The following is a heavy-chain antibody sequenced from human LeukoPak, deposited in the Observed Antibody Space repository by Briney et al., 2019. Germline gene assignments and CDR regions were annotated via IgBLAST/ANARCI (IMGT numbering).Heavy chain of an antibody. Sequence: SGGSLRLSCSASGFTVSSNYMSWVRRAPGKGLEWVAIIYSDRPTFYAVSVQRRFTISRDDSKNTLFLQMDSLRAEDTAIYYCARDSAFSSYSYWGQGALVTVSS. D-gene: IGHD2-15*01. CDR2: IYSDRPT. CDR1: GFTVSSNY. CDR3: ARDSAFSSYSY. J-gene: IGHJ4*02. V-gene: IGHV3-53*01.